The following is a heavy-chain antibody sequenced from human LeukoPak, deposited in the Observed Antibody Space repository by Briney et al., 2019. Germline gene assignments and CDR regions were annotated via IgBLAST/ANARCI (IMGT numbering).Heavy chain of an antibody. D-gene: IGHD3-16*02. CDR1: VGSFSGYY. V-gene: IGHV4-34*01. J-gene: IGHJ4*02. CDR3: ARGKRYDYVWGSYRPNRFDY. Sequence: SETLSLTCAIYVGSFSGYYWSWIRQPPGKGLEWIGEINHSGSTTYNPSPKSRVTISVDTSKKQFSLKLSSVTAADTAVYYCARGKRYDYVWGSYRPNRFDYWGQGTLVTVSS. CDR2: INHSGST.